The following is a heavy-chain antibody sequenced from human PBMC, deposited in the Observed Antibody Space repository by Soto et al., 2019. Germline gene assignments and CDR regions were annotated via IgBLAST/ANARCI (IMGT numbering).Heavy chain of an antibody. Sequence: QVQLQESGPGLVKPSETLSLSCTVSGGSISSYYWSWFRQAPGKRMEWIGYAHHSWRSSYNPSLPSRVALPLATSQRQFSLKVTSLTATDTAVYDCALQGFGPLHGGVDVWGQGTTVTVSP. D-gene: IGHD3-10*01. CDR1: GGSISSYY. CDR2: AHHSWRS. V-gene: IGHV4-59*08. CDR3: ALQGFGPLHGGVDV. J-gene: IGHJ6*01.